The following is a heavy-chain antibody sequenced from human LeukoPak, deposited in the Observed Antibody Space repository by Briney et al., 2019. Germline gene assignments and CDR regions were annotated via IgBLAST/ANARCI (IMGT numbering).Heavy chain of an antibody. CDR2: IYYSGST. Sequence: SETLSLTCTVSGGSISSYYWSWIRQPPGKGLEWIGYIYYSGSTNYNPSLKSRVTISVDTSKNQFSLKLSSVTAADTAVYYCARARSSSRYFDYWGQGTLVTVSS. V-gene: IGHV4-59*01. J-gene: IGHJ4*02. CDR1: GGSISSYY. CDR3: ARARSSSRYFDY. D-gene: IGHD6-6*01.